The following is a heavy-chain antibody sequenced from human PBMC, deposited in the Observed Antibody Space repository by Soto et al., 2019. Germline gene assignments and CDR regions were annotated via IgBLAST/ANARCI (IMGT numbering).Heavy chain of an antibody. Sequence: QVQLQESGPGLVKPSETLSLTCTVSGGSISSYYWSWIRQPPGKGLEWIGYIYYSGSTNYNPSLKSRVTISVDTSKNPFSLKLSSVTAAATAVYYCARLDPGYDIVLMVYAPGWFDPWGQGTLVTVSS. CDR3: ARLDPGYDIVLMVYAPGWFDP. V-gene: IGHV4-59*08. J-gene: IGHJ5*02. CDR2: IYYSGST. CDR1: GGSISSYY. D-gene: IGHD2-8*01.